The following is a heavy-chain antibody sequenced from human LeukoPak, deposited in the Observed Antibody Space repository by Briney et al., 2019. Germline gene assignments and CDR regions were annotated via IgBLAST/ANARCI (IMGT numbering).Heavy chain of an antibody. CDR2: IYHSGST. Sequence: SGTLSLTCAVSGGSISGSNWWSWVRQSPGKGLEWIGEIYHSGSTNYNPSLKSRITISVDKSKNLFSLKLSSVTAADAGVYHCARRHLEGYNAYGLFDYWGQGTLVTVSS. CDR1: GGSISGSNW. CDR3: ARRHLEGYNAYGLFDY. V-gene: IGHV4-4*02. J-gene: IGHJ4*02. D-gene: IGHD5-12*01.